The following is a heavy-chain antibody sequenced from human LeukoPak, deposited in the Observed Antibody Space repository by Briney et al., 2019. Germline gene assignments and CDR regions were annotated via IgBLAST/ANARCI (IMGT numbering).Heavy chain of an antibody. V-gene: IGHV1-3*01. CDR2: INAGNGNT. CDR1: GYTFTSYA. CDR3: ARDQEGFDY. Sequence: ASVKVSCKASGYTFTSYAMHWVRQAPGQGLEWMGWINAGNGNTKYSQKFQGRVTVTRDTSTSTVHMELSGLRPEDTAVYYCARDQEGFDYWGQGTLVTVSS. J-gene: IGHJ4*02.